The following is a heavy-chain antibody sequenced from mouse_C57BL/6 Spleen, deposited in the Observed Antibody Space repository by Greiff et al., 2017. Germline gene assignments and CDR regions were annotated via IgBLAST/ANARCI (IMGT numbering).Heavy chain of an antibody. CDR1: GYTFTSYW. CDR2: IDPSDSYT. D-gene: IGHD2-1*01. V-gene: IGHV1-69*01. CDR3: ARGQKGNSVRDFGY. Sequence: QVQLQQPGAELVMPGASVKLSCKASGYTFTSYWMHWVKQRPGQGLEWIGEIDPSDSYTNYNQKFKGKSTLTVDKSSSTAYMQLSSLTSEDSAVYYCARGQKGNSVRDFGYWGQGTTLTVSS. J-gene: IGHJ2*01.